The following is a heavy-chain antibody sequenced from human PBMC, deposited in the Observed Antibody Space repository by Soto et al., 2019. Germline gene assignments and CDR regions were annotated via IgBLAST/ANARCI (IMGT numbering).Heavy chain of an antibody. CDR2: IRSKAYGGTT. Sequence: GGSLRLSCTASGFTSGDYAMSWVRQAPGKGLEWVGFIRSKAYGGTTEYAASVKGRFTISRDDSKSIAYLQMNSLKTEDTAVYYCTRVFLDIVVVVAATWDIWGQGTMVTVSS. CDR1: GFTSGDYA. J-gene: IGHJ3*02. V-gene: IGHV3-49*04. D-gene: IGHD2-15*01. CDR3: TRVFLDIVVVVAATWDI.